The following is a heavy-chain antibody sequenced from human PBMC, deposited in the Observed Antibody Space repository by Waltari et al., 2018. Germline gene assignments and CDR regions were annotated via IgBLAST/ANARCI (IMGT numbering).Heavy chain of an antibody. CDR1: GYSISSGYY. CDR3: ARGGLAVLRFLEWLIDAFDI. D-gene: IGHD3-3*01. CDR2: IYHSGST. Sequence: VQLQESGPGLVKPSETLSLTCAVSGYSISSGYYWGWIRQPPGKGLEWIGSIYHSGSTYYNPSLKSRVTISVDTSKNQFSLKLSSVTATDTAVYYCARGGLAVLRFLEWLIDAFDIWGQGTMVTVSS. V-gene: IGHV4-38-2*01. J-gene: IGHJ3*02.